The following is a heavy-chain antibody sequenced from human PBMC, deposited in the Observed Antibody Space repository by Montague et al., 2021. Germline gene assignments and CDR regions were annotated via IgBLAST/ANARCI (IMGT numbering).Heavy chain of an antibody. V-gene: IGHV3-74*01. CDR1: GFTFSSYW. CDR3: ASHSYNGNSSLDY. D-gene: IGHD1-7*01. CDR2: INSDGSNT. J-gene: IGHJ4*02. Sequence: SLRLSCAASGFTFSSYWMHWVRQAPGKGLVWVSRINSDGSNTGYADSVKGRFTVSRENAKNTLYLQMNNLRAEDTAVYYCASHSYNGNSSLDYWGQGTLVTVSS.